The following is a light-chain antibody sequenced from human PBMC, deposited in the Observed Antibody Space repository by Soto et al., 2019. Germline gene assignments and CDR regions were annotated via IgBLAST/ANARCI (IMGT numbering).Light chain of an antibody. CDR3: SSYAGRNTLL. J-gene: IGLJ2*01. V-gene: IGLV2-8*01. CDR2: EAN. CDR1: SSDVGAYDY. Sequence: QSALTQPPSASGSPGQSVTISCTGTSSDVGAYDYVSWYQQRPGKAPKLMIYEANKRPSGVPDRFSGSKSANTASLTVSGLQSEDEADYYCSSYAGRNTLLFGGGTKLTVL.